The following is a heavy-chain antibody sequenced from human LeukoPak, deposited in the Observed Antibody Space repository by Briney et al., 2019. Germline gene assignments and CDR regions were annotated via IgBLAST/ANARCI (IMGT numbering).Heavy chain of an antibody. CDR3: ARGLRYYYDSSGYPGYEFDY. V-gene: IGHV3-48*03. CDR2: ISSSGSTI. D-gene: IGHD3-22*01. CDR1: GFTFSSYE. J-gene: IGHJ4*02. Sequence: PGGSLRLSCVASGFTFSSYEMNWVRQAPGKGLEWVSYISSSGSTIYYPDSVKGRFTISRDNAKNSLYLQMNSLRAEDTAVYYCARGLRYYYDSSGYPGYEFDYWGQGTLVTVSS.